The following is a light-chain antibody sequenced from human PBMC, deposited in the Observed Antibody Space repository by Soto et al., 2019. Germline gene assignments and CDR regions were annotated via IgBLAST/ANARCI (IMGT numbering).Light chain of an antibody. CDR1: QSVSSNF. J-gene: IGKJ4*02. Sequence: EIVLTQSPGTLSLSPGERATLSCRASQSVSSNFLAWYQQEPGQSPRLLIYATSTRATGIPDRFSGSGSGTDFTLTISRLEREDFSVYYCQQYGSSRLTFGGGTKVEIK. V-gene: IGKV3-20*01. CDR3: QQYGSSRLT. CDR2: ATS.